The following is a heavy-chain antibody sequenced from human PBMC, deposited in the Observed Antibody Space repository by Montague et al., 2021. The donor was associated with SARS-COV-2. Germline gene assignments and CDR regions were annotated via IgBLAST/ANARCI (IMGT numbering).Heavy chain of an antibody. V-gene: IGHV4-39*07. D-gene: IGHD6-19*01. CDR3: VTPGKTAVAGQFDY. J-gene: IGHJ4*02. Sequence: SETLSLTCTVSGGSIRSTTFYWGWIRQSPGKGLEWIGNIYEGDTTXYXXXXKXRVAISLDTPNNQFSLKITSLTVADTAIYYCVTPGKTAVAGQFDYWGPGILVTVSS. CDR2: IYEGDTT. CDR1: GGSIRSTTFY.